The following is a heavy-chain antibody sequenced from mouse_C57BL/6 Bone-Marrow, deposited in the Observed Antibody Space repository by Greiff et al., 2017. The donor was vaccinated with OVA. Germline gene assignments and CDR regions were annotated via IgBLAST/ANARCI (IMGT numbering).Heavy chain of an antibody. CDR3: AKKGYSKWYFDV. V-gene: IGHV2-4*01. CDR1: GFSLTSYG. CDR2: IWSGGST. J-gene: IGHJ1*03. D-gene: IGHD2-5*01. Sequence: VKLVESGPGLVQPSQSLSITCTVSGFSLTSYGVYWVRQPPGKGLEWLGVIWSGGSTDYNAAFISRLSISKDNSKSQVFFKMNSLQADDTAIYYCAKKGYSKWYFDVWGTGTTVTVSS.